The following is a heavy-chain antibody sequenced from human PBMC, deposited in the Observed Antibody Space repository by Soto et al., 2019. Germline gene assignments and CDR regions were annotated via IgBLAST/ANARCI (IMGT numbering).Heavy chain of an antibody. V-gene: IGHV4-30-2*01. Sequence: PSETLSLTCTVSGGSISSYSWSWIRQPPGKGLEWIGYIYHSGSTYYNPSLKSRVTISVDRSKNQFSLKLSSVTAADTAVYYCARTPWILTYGMDVWGQGTTVTVSS. CDR2: IYHSGST. D-gene: IGHD5-18*01. CDR1: GGSISSYS. CDR3: ARTPWILTYGMDV. J-gene: IGHJ6*02.